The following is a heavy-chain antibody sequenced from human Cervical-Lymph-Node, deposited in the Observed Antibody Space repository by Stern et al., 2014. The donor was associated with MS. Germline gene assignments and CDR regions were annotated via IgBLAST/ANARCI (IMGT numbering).Heavy chain of an antibody. D-gene: IGHD1-14*01. CDR2: IIPVLGKG. CDR1: AGAFSDYA. Sequence: QVQLVQSGAEVKKPGSSVKISCKASAGAFSDYAISWVRQAPGLGLEWMGGIIPVLGKGFFPQQLQGRISITADETSSTAYMDLNRLTSDDTATYYCAITSDPSIRTVPLVKAFHYWGQGTLIVVSS. V-gene: IGHV1-69*01. CDR3: AITSDPSIRTVPLVKAFHY. J-gene: IGHJ4*01.